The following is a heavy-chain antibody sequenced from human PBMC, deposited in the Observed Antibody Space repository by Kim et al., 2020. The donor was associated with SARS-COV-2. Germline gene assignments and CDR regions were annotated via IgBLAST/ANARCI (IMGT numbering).Heavy chain of an antibody. CDR1: GYTFTSYG. CDR3: ARSDYYDSSGYYEAYYYYGMDV. V-gene: IGHV1-18*04. D-gene: IGHD3-22*01. Sequence: ASVKVSCKASGYTFTSYGISWVRQAPGQGLEWMGWISAYNGNTNYAQKLQGRVTMTTDTSTSTAYMELRSLRSDDTAVYYCARSDYYDSSGYYEAYYYYGMDVWGQGTTVTVSS. J-gene: IGHJ6*02. CDR2: ISAYNGNT.